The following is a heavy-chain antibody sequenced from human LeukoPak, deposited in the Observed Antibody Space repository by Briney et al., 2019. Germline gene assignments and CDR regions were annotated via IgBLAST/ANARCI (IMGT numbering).Heavy chain of an antibody. V-gene: IGHV5-51*01. CDR2: IYPGDSGP. CDR3: GMSGDRVPLQDDVFDV. D-gene: IGHD1-26*01. CDR1: GYSFTSYC. J-gene: IGHJ3*01. Sequence: TGESLKISCKVSGYSFTSYCIDWVRQMPGKGLEWMGIIYPGDSGPTYSPSFQGQVTISVDKSINTAYLQWSSLQASDTAMYYCGMSGDRVPLQDDVFDVWGQGTMVTVST.